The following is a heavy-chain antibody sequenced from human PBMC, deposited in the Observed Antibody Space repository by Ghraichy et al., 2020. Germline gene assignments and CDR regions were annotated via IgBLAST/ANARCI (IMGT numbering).Heavy chain of an antibody. CDR2: ISGSGGST. CDR3: AKDYARGSYYYYGMDV. D-gene: IGHD3-16*01. CDR1: GFTFSSYA. V-gene: IGHV3-23*01. Sequence: GESLNISCAASGFTFSSYAMSWVRQAPGKGLEWVSAISGSGGSTYYADSVKGRFTISRDNSKNTLYLQMNSLRAEDTAVYYCAKDYARGSYYYYGMDVWGQGTTVTVSS. J-gene: IGHJ6*02.